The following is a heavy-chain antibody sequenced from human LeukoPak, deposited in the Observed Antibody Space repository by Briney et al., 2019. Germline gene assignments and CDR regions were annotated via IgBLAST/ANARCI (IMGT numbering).Heavy chain of an antibody. V-gene: IGHV4-39*01. Sequence: SETLSLTCTVSGGSISSSSYYWGWIRQPPGKGLEWIGSIYYSGSTYYNPSLKSRVTISVDTSKNQFSLKLSSVTAADTAVYYCARQDGKVGAYTGPYYFDYWGQGTLVTVSS. CDR2: IYYSGST. CDR3: ARQDGKVGAYTGPYYFDY. CDR1: GGSISSSSYY. J-gene: IGHJ4*02. D-gene: IGHD1-26*01.